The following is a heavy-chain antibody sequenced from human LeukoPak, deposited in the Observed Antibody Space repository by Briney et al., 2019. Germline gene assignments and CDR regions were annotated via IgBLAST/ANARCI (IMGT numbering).Heavy chain of an antibody. Sequence: SETLSLTCTVSGGSISSGSYYWSWIRQPAGKGLEWIGRIYTSGSTNYNPSLKSRVTISVDTSKNQFSLKLSSVTAADTAVYYCAGSSGYSSGWRVDYWGQGILVTVSS. CDR1: GGSISSGSYY. J-gene: IGHJ4*02. D-gene: IGHD6-19*01. CDR3: AGSSGYSSGWRVDY. CDR2: IYTSGST. V-gene: IGHV4-61*02.